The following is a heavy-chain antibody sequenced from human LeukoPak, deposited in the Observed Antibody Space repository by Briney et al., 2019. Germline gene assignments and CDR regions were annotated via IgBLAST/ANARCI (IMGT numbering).Heavy chain of an antibody. V-gene: IGHV1-46*01. CDR2: INPSGGST. CDR1: GYTLTSYY. J-gene: IGHJ4*02. D-gene: IGHD1-26*01. Sequence: ASVKVSCKASGYTLTSYYMHWVRQAPGQGLEWMGIINPSGGSTSYAQKFQGRVTMTRDTFTSTVYMELSSLRSEDTAVYYCARDLTSGTAFDYWGQGTLVTVSS. CDR3: ARDLTSGTAFDY.